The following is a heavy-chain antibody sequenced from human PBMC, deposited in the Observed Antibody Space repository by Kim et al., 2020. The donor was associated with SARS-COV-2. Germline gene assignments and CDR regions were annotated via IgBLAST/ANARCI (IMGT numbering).Heavy chain of an antibody. Sequence: GYADSAKGRFTISNANAKNSLYLQMNSLRAEDTALYYCAKFGDYYGSGSDYWGQGTLVTVSS. V-gene: IGHV3-9*01. CDR3: AKFGDYYGSGSDY. D-gene: IGHD3-10*01. J-gene: IGHJ4*02.